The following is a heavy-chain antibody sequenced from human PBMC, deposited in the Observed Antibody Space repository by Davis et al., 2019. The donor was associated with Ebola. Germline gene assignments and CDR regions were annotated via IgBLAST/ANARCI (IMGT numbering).Heavy chain of an antibody. CDR2: IRSSDATI. D-gene: IGHD2-2*01. V-gene: IGHV3-11*04. J-gene: IGHJ4*02. Sequence: GESLKISCAASGFTLSDYYMSWIRQAPGKGLEWVSSIRSSDATIYYSDPVKGRFTVSRDNAKNSLYLQMNSLRAEDTAVYYCARGIVVPAASYFDYWGQGTLVTVSS. CDR1: GFTLSDYY. CDR3: ARGIVVPAASYFDY.